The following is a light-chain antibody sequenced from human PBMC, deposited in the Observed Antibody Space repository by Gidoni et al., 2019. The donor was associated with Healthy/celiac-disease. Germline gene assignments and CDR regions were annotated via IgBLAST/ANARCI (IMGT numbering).Light chain of an antibody. Sequence: QSALTQPRSVSGSPGPSVTISCTGTSSDVGGYNYVSWYQQHPGKAPKLMIYDVSKRPSGVPDRFSGSKSGNTASLTISGLQAEDEADYYCCSYAGSYTVVLGGGTKLTVL. V-gene: IGLV2-11*01. J-gene: IGLJ2*01. CDR1: SSDVGGYNY. CDR3: CSYAGSYTVV. CDR2: DVS.